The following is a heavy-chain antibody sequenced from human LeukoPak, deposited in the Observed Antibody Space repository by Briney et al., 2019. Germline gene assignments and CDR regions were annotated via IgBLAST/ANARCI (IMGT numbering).Heavy chain of an antibody. CDR1: GGFISSYY. Sequence: PSETLSLTCTVSGGFISSYYWSWIRQPPGKGLEWIGYIYYSGSTNYNPSLKSRVTISVDTSKNQFSLKLSSVTAADTAVYYCARGSEGNYGDYPQGLSLLYWFDPWGQGTLVTVSS. J-gene: IGHJ5*02. V-gene: IGHV4-59*01. D-gene: IGHD4-17*01. CDR2: IYYSGST. CDR3: ARGSEGNYGDYPQGLSLLYWFDP.